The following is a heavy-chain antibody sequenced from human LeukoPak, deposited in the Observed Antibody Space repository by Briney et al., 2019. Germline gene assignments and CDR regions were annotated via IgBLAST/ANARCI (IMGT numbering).Heavy chain of an antibody. CDR1: GFTFSSYW. J-gene: IGHJ4*02. D-gene: IGHD3-10*01. V-gene: IGHV3-7*01. Sequence: GGSLRLSCAASGFTFSSYWMSWVRQAPGKGLEWVANIKQDGSEKYYVDSVKGRFTISRDNAKNSLYLQMNSLRAEDTAVYYCARDARGWWFGESTLYYFDYWGQGTLVTVSP. CDR2: IKQDGSEK. CDR3: ARDARGWWFGESTLYYFDY.